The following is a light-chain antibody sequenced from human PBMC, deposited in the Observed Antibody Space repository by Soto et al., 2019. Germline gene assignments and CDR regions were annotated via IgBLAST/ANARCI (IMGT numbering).Light chain of an antibody. V-gene: IGLV1-40*01. CDR3: AAWDDSLAWV. CDR2: SND. Sequence: QSVLTQPPSVSGAPGQRVTISCTGSSSNIGAGYDVHWYQQLPGTAPKLLIYSNDQRPSGVPDRFSASKSGTSASLAINGLQSADEAVYYCAAWDDSLAWVFGGGTKVTVL. CDR1: SSNIGAGYD. J-gene: IGLJ3*02.